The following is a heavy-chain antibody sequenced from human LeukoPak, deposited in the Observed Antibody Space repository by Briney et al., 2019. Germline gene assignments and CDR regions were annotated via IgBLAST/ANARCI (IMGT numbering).Heavy chain of an antibody. J-gene: IGHJ6*02. CDR1: GGSISSTNW. CDR3: ARDKRITGTTVGMDV. CDR2: IYHSGST. D-gene: IGHD1/OR15-1a*01. Sequence: SETLSLTCAVSGGSISSTNWWNWVRQPPGQGLEWIGQIYHSGSTNYNPSLKSRVTMSVDKSKNQFSLKLSSVTAADTAIYYCARDKRITGTTVGMDVWGQGTTVTVSS. V-gene: IGHV4-4*02.